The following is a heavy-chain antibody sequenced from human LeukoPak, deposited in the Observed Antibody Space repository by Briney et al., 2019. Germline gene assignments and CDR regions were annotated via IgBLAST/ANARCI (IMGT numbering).Heavy chain of an antibody. J-gene: IGHJ4*02. D-gene: IGHD6-25*01. CDR3: GFSEGDF. V-gene: IGHV4-39*01. CDR2: IYYSGGT. Sequence: SETLSLTCTVSGGSISSSSYYWGWIRQPPGKGLEWIGSIYYSGGTYYNPSLKSRVTISVDTSKNQFSLKLSSVTAADTAMYFCGFSEGDFWGQGALVTVSS. CDR1: GGSISSSSYY.